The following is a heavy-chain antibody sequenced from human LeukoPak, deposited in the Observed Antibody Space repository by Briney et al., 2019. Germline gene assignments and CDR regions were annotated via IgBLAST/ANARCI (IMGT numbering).Heavy chain of an antibody. CDR3: ARGSGPIVVVPAANDY. D-gene: IGHD2-2*01. J-gene: IGHJ4*02. V-gene: IGHV3-74*01. CDR1: GFTFRSYW. CDR2: INSDGSST. Sequence: SGGSLRLSSAASGFTFRSYWMHSVRQAPGKGLWWVSRINSDGSSTSSADSVKGRFTISRDTAKNTRYLQMNSLRAAGTAVYYCARGSGPIVVVPAANDYWGQGTLVTVSS.